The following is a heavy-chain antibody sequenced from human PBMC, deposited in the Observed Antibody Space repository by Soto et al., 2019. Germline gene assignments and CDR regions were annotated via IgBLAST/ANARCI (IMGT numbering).Heavy chain of an antibody. CDR1: GYTFTGYY. D-gene: IGHD6-13*01. CDR2: INAGNGNT. J-gene: IGHJ4*02. Sequence: ASLKGSCTASGYTFTGYYMPCVRQSPGQGLEWMGWINAGNGNTKYSQKFQGRVTITRDTSASTAYMELSSLRSEDTAVYYCARVGSSSWPFFDYWGQGTLVTVSS. CDR3: ARVGSSSWPFFDY. V-gene: IGHV1-3*01.